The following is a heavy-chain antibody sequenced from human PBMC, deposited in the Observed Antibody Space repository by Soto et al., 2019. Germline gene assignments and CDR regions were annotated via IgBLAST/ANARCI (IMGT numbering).Heavy chain of an antibody. Sequence: EVQLVATGGGLIQPGGSLRLSCEVTGFTVSSNYMSWVHQAPGKGLEWVSVIYSGGTTYSADSVKGRFTISRDDSKNTLYLQMNRLRAEDTAVYYCARAWWSSSRWFDPWGQGTLVTVSS. CDR1: GFTVSSNY. CDR2: IYSGGTT. V-gene: IGHV3-53*02. CDR3: ARAWWSSSRWFDP. J-gene: IGHJ5*02. D-gene: IGHD6-6*01.